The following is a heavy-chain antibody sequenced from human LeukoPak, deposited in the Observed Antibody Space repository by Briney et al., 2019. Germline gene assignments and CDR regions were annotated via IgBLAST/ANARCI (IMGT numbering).Heavy chain of an antibody. D-gene: IGHD3-10*01. CDR3: AKAGGGFGELFFDY. CDR2: IRYDGSNK. J-gene: IGHJ4*02. CDR1: GFTFSSYG. Sequence: GGSLSLSCAASGFTFSSYGMHWVRQALDKGMEWVAFIRYDGSNKYYADSVKGRFTISRDNSKNTLYLQMNSLRAEDTAVYYCAKAGGGFGELFFDYWGQGTLVTVSS. V-gene: IGHV3-30*02.